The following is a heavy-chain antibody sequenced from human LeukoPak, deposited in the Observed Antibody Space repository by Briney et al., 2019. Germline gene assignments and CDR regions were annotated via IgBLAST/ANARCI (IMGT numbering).Heavy chain of an antibody. J-gene: IGHJ5*02. CDR2: IYTSGST. Sequence: TPTLSLTCTGTGGSIGSYYWTWIRQPAGKGLEWIGRIYTSGSTNYNPSLKSRVTMSVDTSKNQFSLKLSSVTAADTAVYYCAGFGGFGWFDPWGQGTLVTVSS. CDR1: GGSIGSYY. CDR3: AGFGGFGWFDP. D-gene: IGHD3-10*01. V-gene: IGHV4-4*07.